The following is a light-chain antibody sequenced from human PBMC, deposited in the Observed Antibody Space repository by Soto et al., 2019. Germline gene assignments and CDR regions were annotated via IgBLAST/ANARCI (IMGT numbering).Light chain of an antibody. J-gene: IGKJ1*01. CDR1: QSVRSE. Sequence: EIVLTQSPATLSLSPGEGVTLSWRASQSVRSELAWYQQKSGQPPRLLIYGASSRATGIPDRFSGSGSGTDFTLTISRLEPEDFAVYYCQQYGTSPQTFGQGTKVDI. V-gene: IGKV3-20*01. CDR2: GAS. CDR3: QQYGTSPQT.